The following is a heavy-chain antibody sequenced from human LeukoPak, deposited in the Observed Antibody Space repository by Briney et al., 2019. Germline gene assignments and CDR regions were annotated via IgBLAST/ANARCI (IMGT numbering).Heavy chain of an antibody. Sequence: GGSLRLSCAASGFTFDDYGMSWVRQAPGKGLEWVSGINWNGGSTGYADSVKGRFTISRDNAKNSLYLQMNSLRAEDTALYYCARDPDIVVVPAAIPFDYWGQGILVTVSS. CDR1: GFTFDDYG. V-gene: IGHV3-20*04. J-gene: IGHJ4*02. CDR2: INWNGGST. CDR3: ARDPDIVVVPAAIPFDY. D-gene: IGHD2-2*01.